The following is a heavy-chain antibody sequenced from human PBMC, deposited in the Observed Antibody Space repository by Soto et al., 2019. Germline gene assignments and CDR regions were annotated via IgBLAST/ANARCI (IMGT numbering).Heavy chain of an antibody. CDR3: ARGEVGARLQS. V-gene: IGHV4-34*01. CDR1: GGSXSGYY. J-gene: IGHJ5*02. Sequence: SETLSLTSAVYGGSXSGYYCSWVRQATGKGLEWIGEIVPGGSATYTPSLKSRLTISLDTSKNQFSLNLNSVTAADTAIYYCARGEVGARLQSWGQGTLVTVSS. CDR2: IVPGGSA. D-gene: IGHD1-26*01.